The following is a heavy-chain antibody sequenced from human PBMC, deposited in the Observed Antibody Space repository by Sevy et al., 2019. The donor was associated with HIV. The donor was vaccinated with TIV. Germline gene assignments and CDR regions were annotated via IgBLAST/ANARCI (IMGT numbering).Heavy chain of an antibody. Sequence: GESLKISCAASGFTFSAYYMTWIRQAPGKGLEWVSYIRGAGTYTNYVESVKGRFTISRANSKNSLYLQMNSLRAEDTAVYFCARSRSNYGDYYFDYWGQGILVTVSS. CDR2: IRGAGTYT. CDR3: ARSRSNYGDYYFDY. CDR1: GFTFSAYY. D-gene: IGHD4-17*01. J-gene: IGHJ4*02. V-gene: IGHV3-11*06.